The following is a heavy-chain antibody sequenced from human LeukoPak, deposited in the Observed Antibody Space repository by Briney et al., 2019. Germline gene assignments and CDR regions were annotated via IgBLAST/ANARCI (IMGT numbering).Heavy chain of an antibody. V-gene: IGHV1-2*02. CDR2: INPNSGGT. D-gene: IGHD2-2*01. CDR3: ARDWGVVPAAQTNWFDP. J-gene: IGHJ5*02. Sequence: ASVKVSCKASGYTFTGYYMHWVRQAPGQGLEWMGWINPNSGGTNYAQKFQGRVTITRDTSASTAYMELSSLRSEDTAVYYCARDWGVVPAAQTNWFDPWGQGTLVTVSS. CDR1: GYTFTGYY.